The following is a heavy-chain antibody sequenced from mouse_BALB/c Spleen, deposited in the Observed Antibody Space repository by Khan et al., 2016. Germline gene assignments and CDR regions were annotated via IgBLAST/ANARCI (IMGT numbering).Heavy chain of an antibody. D-gene: IGHD1-1*01. J-gene: IGHJ4*01. CDR3: ARDYGSPRGAMDY. CDR2: INPYIGDT. CDR1: GYSFIGYF. V-gene: IGHV1-20*02. Sequence: GQLQQPGPELVKPGASVKISCKASGYSFIGYFMNWVMKSHGKSLEWIGRINPYIGDTFYNQKFKGKATLTVDKSSSTAHMELRSLASEDSAVYYCARDYGSPRGAMDYWGQGTSVTVSS.